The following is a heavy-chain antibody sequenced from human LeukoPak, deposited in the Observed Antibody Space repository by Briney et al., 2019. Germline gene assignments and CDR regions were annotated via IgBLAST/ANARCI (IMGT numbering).Heavy chain of an antibody. Sequence: SVKVSCKASGGTFSSYAISWVRQAPGQGLEWMGRIIPILGIANYAQKFQGRVTITADKSTSTAYMELSSLRSEDTAVYYRARGGGGRNYYFDYWGQGTLVTVSS. CDR1: GGTFSSYA. CDR3: ARGGGGRNYYFDY. V-gene: IGHV1-69*04. CDR2: IIPILGIA. D-gene: IGHD4-11*01. J-gene: IGHJ4*02.